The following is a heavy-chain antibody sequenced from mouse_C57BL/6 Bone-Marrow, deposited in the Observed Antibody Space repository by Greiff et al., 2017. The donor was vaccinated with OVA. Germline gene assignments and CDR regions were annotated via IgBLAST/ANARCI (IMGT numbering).Heavy chain of an antibody. D-gene: IGHD2-2*01. CDR3: TDGYGFAY. Sequence: VQLQQSGAELVRPGASGKVSCTASGFNIKDDHMHWVKQRPEQGLEWIGWIDPENGDTEYASKFQGKATITADTSSNTAYLQLSSLTSEDTAVYYCTDGYGFAYWGQGTLVTVSA. V-gene: IGHV14-4*01. CDR2: IDPENGDT. CDR1: GFNIKDDH. J-gene: IGHJ3*01.